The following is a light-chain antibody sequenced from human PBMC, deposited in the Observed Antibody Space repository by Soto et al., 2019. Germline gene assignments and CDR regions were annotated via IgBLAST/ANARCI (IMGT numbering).Light chain of an antibody. V-gene: IGKV3-20*01. CDR1: PSVSSSY. Sequence: EIVLTQSPGTLSLSPGERATLSCRASPSVSSSYLAWYQQKPGQAPRLLIYVVSSRATGIPDRFSGSGSGTDFTLTISRLEPEDFAVYYCQLTELTFGGGTKVEIK. CDR3: QLTELT. J-gene: IGKJ4*01. CDR2: VVS.